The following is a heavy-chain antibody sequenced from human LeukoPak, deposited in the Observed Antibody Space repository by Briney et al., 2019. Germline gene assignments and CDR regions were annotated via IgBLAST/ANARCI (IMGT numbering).Heavy chain of an antibody. V-gene: IGHV4-34*01. CDR2: INHSGST. J-gene: IGHJ4*02. CDR1: GGSFSGYY. CDR3: ASGVVACLHY. D-gene: IGHD2-15*01. Sequence: SETLSLTCAVYGGSFSGYYWSWIRQPPGKGLEWIGEINHSGSTNYNPSLKSRVTISVDTSKNQFSLKLSSVTAADTAVYYCASGVVACLHYWGQGTLVTVSS.